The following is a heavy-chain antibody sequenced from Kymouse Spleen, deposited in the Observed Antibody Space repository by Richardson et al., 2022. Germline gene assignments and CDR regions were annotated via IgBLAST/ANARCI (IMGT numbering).Heavy chain of an antibody. CDR3: AKDILTGSHYYYGMDV. CDR1: GFTFSSYA. J-gene: IGHJ6*02. CDR2: ISGSGGST. V-gene: IGHV3-23*04. Sequence: EVQLVESGGGLVQPGGSLRLSCAASGFTFSSYAMSWVRQAPGKGLEWVSAISGSGGSTYYADSVKGRFTISRDNSKNTLYLQMNSLRAEDTAVYYCAKDILTGSHYYYGMDVWGQGTTVTVSS. D-gene: IGHD3-9*01.